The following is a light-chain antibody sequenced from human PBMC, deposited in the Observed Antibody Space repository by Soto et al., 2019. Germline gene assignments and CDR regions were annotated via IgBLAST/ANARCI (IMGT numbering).Light chain of an antibody. Sequence: HSVLTRPASVSGAAGQAITISCTGTSSDVGGYNFVSWYQHHPGKAPKLIIYDVTNRPSGISNRFSGSKSGNTASLTISGLQAEDEADYYCTSYTSSITYVFGTGTKVTVL. J-gene: IGLJ1*01. CDR3: TSYTSSITYV. CDR1: SSDVGGYNF. V-gene: IGLV2-14*03. CDR2: DVT.